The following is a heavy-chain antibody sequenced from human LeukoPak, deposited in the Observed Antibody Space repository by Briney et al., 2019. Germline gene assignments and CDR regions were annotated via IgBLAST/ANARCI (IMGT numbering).Heavy chain of an antibody. V-gene: IGHV1-2*02. CDR1: GYTFTGYY. CDR3: ARGPRRNWFDP. Sequence: GASVKVSCKASGYTFTGYYMHWVRQAPGQGLEWMGWINPNGGGTNYAQKFQGRVTMTRDTSISTAYMELSRLRSEDMAVYYCARGPRRNWFDPWGQGTLVTVSS. J-gene: IGHJ5*02. CDR2: INPNGGGT.